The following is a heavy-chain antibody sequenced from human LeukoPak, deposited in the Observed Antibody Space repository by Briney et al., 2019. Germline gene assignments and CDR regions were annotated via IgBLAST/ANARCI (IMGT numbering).Heavy chain of an antibody. Sequence: KYGESLKISCKGSGYSFTNYWIAWVRPMPGKGLEWMGIIYPGDSDTRYSPSFQGQVTISADKSISTAYLQWSSLKASDAAMYYCARRDTTVTDFDYWGQGTLVTVSS. J-gene: IGHJ4*02. CDR1: GYSFTNYW. D-gene: IGHD4-17*01. V-gene: IGHV5-51*01. CDR3: ARRDTTVTDFDY. CDR2: IYPGDSDT.